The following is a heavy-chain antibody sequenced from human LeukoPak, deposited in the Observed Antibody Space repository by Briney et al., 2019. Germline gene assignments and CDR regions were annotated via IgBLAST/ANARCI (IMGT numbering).Heavy chain of an antibody. Sequence: GGSLRLSCAASGFIFSSYAMHWVRQAPGKGLEWVAVISYDGSNKYYADSVKGRFTISRDNSKNTLYLQMNSLRAEDTAVYYCASGSGYYDSSGPPVDYWGQGTLVTVSS. J-gene: IGHJ4*02. CDR3: ASGSGYYDSSGPPVDY. CDR2: ISYDGSNK. D-gene: IGHD3-22*01. V-gene: IGHV3-30-3*01. CDR1: GFIFSSYA.